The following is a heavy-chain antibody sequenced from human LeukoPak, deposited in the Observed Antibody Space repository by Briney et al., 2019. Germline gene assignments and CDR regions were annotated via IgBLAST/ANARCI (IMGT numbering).Heavy chain of an antibody. CDR1: GGSFSGYY. CDR3: ARRGVTTIDY. D-gene: IGHD3-10*01. CDR2: INHSGST. V-gene: IGHV4-34*01. Sequence: YPSETLSLTCAVYGGSFSGYYWNWIRQPPGKGLEWIGEINHSGSTNYNPSLKSRVTISVDTSKNQFSLKLSSVTAADTAVYYCARRGVTTIDYWGQGTLVTVSS. J-gene: IGHJ4*02.